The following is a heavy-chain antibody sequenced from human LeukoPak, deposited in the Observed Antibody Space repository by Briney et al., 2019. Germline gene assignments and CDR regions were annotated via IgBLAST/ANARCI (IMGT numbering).Heavy chain of an antibody. CDR2: INPNNGGT. CDR1: GYTFTGHY. D-gene: IGHD6-13*01. J-gene: IGHJ3*02. Sequence: ASVKVSCKASGYTFTGHYMHWLRQAPEQGLEWMGWINPNNGGTNYAQKFQGRVTVTRDTSISTAYMELKSLRSDDTAVYYCAREEGAPIAAANIWGLGTKVTVSS. CDR3: AREEGAPIAAANI. V-gene: IGHV1-2*02.